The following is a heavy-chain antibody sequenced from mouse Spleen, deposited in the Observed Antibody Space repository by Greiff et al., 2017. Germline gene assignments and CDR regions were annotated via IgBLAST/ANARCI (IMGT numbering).Heavy chain of an antibody. J-gene: IGHJ4*01. Sequence: EVQRVESEGGLVQPGSSMKLSCTASGFTFSDYYMAWVRQVPEKGLEWVANINYDGSSTYYLDSLKSRFIISRDNAKNILYLQMSSLKSEDTATYYCARDSSYTTYAMDYWGQGTSVTVSS. CDR3: ARDSSYTTYAMDY. V-gene: IGHV5-16*01. CDR2: INYDGSST. D-gene: IGHD2-12*01. CDR1: GFTFSDYY.